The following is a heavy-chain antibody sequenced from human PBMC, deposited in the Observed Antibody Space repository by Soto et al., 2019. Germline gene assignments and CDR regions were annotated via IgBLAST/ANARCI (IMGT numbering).Heavy chain of an antibody. CDR3: TRHAGGQVEHSFNYYVMDV. V-gene: IGHV3-73*01. CDR1: GFPLSDSA. D-gene: IGHD2-15*01. CDR2: IRSKTNNYAT. J-gene: IGHJ6*04. Sequence: EVQLVESGGGLVQPGGSLKLACLASGFPLSDSAIHWVRKASGKGLEWVGRIRSKTNNYATTYGAPVRGRFTLSRDDSKNTADLQMNNLESEDAAVYYCTRHAGGQVEHSFNYYVMDVWGKGTTVSVPS.